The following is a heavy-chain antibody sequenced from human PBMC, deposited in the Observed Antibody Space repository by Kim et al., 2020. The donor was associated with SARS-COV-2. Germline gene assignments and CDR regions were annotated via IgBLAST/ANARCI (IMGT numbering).Heavy chain of an antibody. J-gene: IGHJ6*02. CDR1: GFTFSSYS. CDR3: VGGGSSLVPMYYYYGMDV. D-gene: IGHD3-16*01. V-gene: IGHV3-48*02. Sequence: GGSLRLSCAASGFTFSSYSMNWVRQAPGKGLEWVSYISSSSSTIYYADSVKGRFTISRDNAKNSLYLQMNSLRDEDTAVYYCVGGGSSLVPMYYYYGMDVWGQGTTVTVSS. CDR2: ISSSSSTI.